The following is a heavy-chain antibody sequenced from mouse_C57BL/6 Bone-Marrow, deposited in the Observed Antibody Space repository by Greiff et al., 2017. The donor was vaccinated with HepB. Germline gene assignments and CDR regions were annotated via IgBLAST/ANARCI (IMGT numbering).Heavy chain of an antibody. CDR3: ARSIRDYYGSSRYAMDY. J-gene: IGHJ4*01. Sequence: QVHVKQPGAELVKPGASVKLSCKASGYTFTSYWMHWVKQRPGRGLEWIGRIDPNSGGTKYNEKFKSKATLTVDKPSSTAYMQLSSLTSEDSAVYYCARSIRDYYGSSRYAMDYWGQGTSVTVSS. CDR1: GYTFTSYW. D-gene: IGHD1-1*01. CDR2: IDPNSGGT. V-gene: IGHV1-72*01.